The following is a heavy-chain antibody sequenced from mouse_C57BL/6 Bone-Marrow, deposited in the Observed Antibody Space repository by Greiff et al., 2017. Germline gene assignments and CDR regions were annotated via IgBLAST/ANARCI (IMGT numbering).Heavy chain of an antibody. CDR3: ARDGYGSSYWFAY. V-gene: IGHV1-82*01. D-gene: IGHD1-1*01. J-gene: IGHJ3*01. Sequence: VQLQQSGPELVKPGASVKISCKASGYAFRSSWMNWVKPRPGTGLAWIGRIYPGDGDTNYNGKFKGKATLTADKSSSTAYMQLSSLTSEDSAVYFCARDGYGSSYWFAYGGQGSLVTVSA. CDR2: IYPGDGDT. CDR1: GYAFRSSW.